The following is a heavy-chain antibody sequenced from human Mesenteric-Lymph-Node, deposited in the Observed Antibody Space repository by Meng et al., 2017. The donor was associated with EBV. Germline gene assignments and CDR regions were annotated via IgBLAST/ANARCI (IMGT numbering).Heavy chain of an antibody. J-gene: IGHJ4*02. D-gene: IGHD5-12*01. CDR2: IYYTGST. V-gene: IGHV4-59*01. CDR1: GGSISSYY. Sequence: QGQLQESGPGLVKPSETLSLTCTVSGGSISSYYWGWIRQSPGRGLEWIGYIYYTGSTNYNPSLKSRVTISLDTSKNHFSLKLSSVTAADTAMYYCTRGGYSDYDWDYWGQGTLVTVSS. CDR3: TRGGYSDYDWDY.